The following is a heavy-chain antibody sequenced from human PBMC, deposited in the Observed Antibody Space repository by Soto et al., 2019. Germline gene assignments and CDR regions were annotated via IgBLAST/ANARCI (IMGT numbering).Heavy chain of an antibody. J-gene: IGHJ4*02. CDR3: ARAGVTDHGYFEY. Sequence: EVQLVESGGDLVQPGGSLRLSCAASGFTLSDHYMDWVRQAPGKGLEWVGRIRNKANGYSREYAASVQGRFTISRDESKDSLYLQMNSLKTEDTAVYYCARAGVTDHGYFEYWGQGTLVTVSS. D-gene: IGHD2-21*02. CDR1: GFTLSDHY. CDR2: IRNKANGYSR. V-gene: IGHV3-72*01.